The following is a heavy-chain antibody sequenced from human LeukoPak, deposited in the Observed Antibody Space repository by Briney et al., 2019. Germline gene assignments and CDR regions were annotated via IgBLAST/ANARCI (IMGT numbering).Heavy chain of an antibody. V-gene: IGHV1-2*02. J-gene: IGHJ3*02. CDR2: INPNSGGT. Sequence: ASVKVSCKASGYTFTGYYMHWVRQAPGQGLEWMGWINPNSGGTNYAQKFQGRVTMTRDTSISTAYMELSRLRSDDTAVYYCARVTSKARDYYAVAFDIWGQGTMVTVSS. CDR1: GYTFTGYY. D-gene: IGHD3-10*01. CDR3: ARVTSKARDYYAVAFDI.